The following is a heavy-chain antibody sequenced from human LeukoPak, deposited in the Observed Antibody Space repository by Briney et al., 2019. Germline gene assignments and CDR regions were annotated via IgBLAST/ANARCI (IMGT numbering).Heavy chain of an antibody. CDR3: ARAPYPILEYYDSSGYYGY. V-gene: IGHV3-30*04. CDR2: ISYDGSNK. CDR1: GFTFSSYA. J-gene: IGHJ4*02. Sequence: SGGSLRLSCAASGFTFSSYAMHWVRQAPGKGLEWVAVISYDGSNKYYADSVKGRFTISRDNSKNTLYLQMNSLRAEDTAVYYCARAPYPILEYYDSSGYYGYWGQGTLVTVSS. D-gene: IGHD3-22*01.